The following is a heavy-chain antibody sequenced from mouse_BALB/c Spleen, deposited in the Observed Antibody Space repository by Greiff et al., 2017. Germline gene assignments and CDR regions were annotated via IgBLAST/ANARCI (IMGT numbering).Heavy chain of an antibody. CDR3: ARDRLWLLRRDYAMDY. CDR2: TFYSGIT. J-gene: IGHJ4*01. CDR1: GYSITSGYS. V-gene: IGHV3-3*02. D-gene: IGHD2-3*01. Sequence: EVMLVESGPDLVKPSQSLSLTCTVTGYSITSGYSWHWIRQFPGNKLEYIGNTFYSGITYYNPSLESRTYITRDTSKNQFSLKLSSVTTEDTATYDCARDRLWLLRRDYAMDYWGQGTSVIVSS.